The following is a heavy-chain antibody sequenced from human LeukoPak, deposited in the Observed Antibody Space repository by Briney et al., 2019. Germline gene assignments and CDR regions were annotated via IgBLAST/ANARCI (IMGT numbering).Heavy chain of an antibody. CDR3: ARLGCGGGNCPKAGRAVGGY. CDR2: ISDSGSFI. J-gene: IGHJ4*02. CDR1: RFTFSSYT. V-gene: IGHV3-21*01. D-gene: IGHD2-21*01. Sequence: GGSLRLSCTGSRFTFSSYTFTWVRQAPGKGLEWVSSISDSGSFIYYADSVTGRFTASRDNARKSLYLQMDSLRAEDTAVYYCARLGCGGGNCPKAGRAVGGYWGQGTLVTVSS.